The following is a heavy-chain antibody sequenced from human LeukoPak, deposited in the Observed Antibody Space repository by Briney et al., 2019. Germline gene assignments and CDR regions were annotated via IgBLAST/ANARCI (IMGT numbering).Heavy chain of an antibody. V-gene: IGHV1-69*04. J-gene: IGHJ4*02. Sequence: SVKVSCKASGGTFSSYAISWVRQAPGQGLEWMGRIIPILGIANYAQKFQGRVTITADKSTSTAYMELSSLRSEDTAVYYCARDPHDPRDNWNDGAYWGQGTLVTVSS. CDR2: IIPILGIA. CDR1: GGTFSSYA. CDR3: ARDPHDPRDNWNDGAY. D-gene: IGHD1-20*01.